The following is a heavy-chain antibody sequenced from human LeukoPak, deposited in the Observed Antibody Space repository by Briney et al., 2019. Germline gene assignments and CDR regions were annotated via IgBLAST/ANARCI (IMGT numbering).Heavy chain of an antibody. CDR1: GGSFSSYY. CDR3: ARVFWSSSSWYVQH. Sequence: SETLSLTCSVSGGSFSSYYWSWIRQPPGKGLEWIGYIYYSGSTYYNPSLKSRVTISVDTSKNQFSLKLSSVTAADTAVYYCARVFWSSSSWYVQHWGQGTLVTVSS. V-gene: IGHV4-59*06. CDR2: IYYSGST. J-gene: IGHJ1*01. D-gene: IGHD6-13*01.